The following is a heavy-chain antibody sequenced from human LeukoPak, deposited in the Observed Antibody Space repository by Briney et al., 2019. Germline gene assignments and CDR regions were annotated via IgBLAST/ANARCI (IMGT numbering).Heavy chain of an antibody. J-gene: IGHJ4*02. V-gene: IGHV3-7*01. CDR1: GYSFSTNM. Sequence: HPGGSLRLSCVVSGYSFSTNMMTWVRQAPGKGLEWVANIKHDGSAKYYVDSVEGRFTISRDNAKNSVYLEINSLRAEDTAVYYCAREDRTGTYPTDYWGQGTLVSVSS. D-gene: IGHD1-1*01. CDR3: AREDRTGTYPTDY. CDR2: IKHDGSAK.